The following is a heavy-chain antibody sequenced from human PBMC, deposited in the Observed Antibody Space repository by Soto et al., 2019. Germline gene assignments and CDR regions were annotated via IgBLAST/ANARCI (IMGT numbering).Heavy chain of an antibody. CDR1: GGSISSGDYY. J-gene: IGHJ5*02. Sequence: SETLSLTCTVSGGSISSGDYYWSWIRQPPGKGLEWIGYIYYSGSTYYNPSLKSRVTISVDTSKNQFSLKLSSVTAADTAVYYCARAWRYDFWSGYSPGNNWFDPWGQGTLVTV. D-gene: IGHD3-3*01. CDR3: ARAWRYDFWSGYSPGNNWFDP. CDR2: IYYSGST. V-gene: IGHV4-30-4*01.